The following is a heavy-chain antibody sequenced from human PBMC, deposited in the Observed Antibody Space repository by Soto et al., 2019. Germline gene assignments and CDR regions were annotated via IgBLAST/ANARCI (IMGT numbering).Heavy chain of an antibody. V-gene: IGHV2-5*02. Sequence: QITLKESGPPLVKPTQTLTLTCTFSGFSLSTSGVGVGWIRQPPGKALEWLALIYWDDDKRYSPSLKSRLTITKDTSKNQVVLTMTNMDPVDTATYYWAHRNGFGESFDYWGQGTLVTVSS. CDR2: IYWDDDK. CDR1: GFSLSTSGVG. CDR3: AHRNGFGESFDY. D-gene: IGHD3-10*01. J-gene: IGHJ4*02.